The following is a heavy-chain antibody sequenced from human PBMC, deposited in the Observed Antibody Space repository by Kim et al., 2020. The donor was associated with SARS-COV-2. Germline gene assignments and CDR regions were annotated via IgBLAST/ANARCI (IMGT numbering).Heavy chain of an antibody. CDR2: ISTNSGTYA. CDR3: AREFYSNPDY. CDR1: GFTFSDYY. Sequence: GGSLRLSCAASGFTFSDYYMSWIRQAPGKGLEWVSFISTNSGTYAKYADSVKGRFTISRDNAKNSLYLQMNSLRAEDTAVYYCAREFYSNPDYWGQGTLVTVSS. J-gene: IGHJ4*02. D-gene: IGHD4-4*01. V-gene: IGHV3-11*05.